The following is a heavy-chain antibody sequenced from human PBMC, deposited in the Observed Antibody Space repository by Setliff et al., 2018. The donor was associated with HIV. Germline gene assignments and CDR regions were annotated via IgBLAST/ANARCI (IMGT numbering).Heavy chain of an antibody. CDR2: INHSGIT. CDR1: GGSFSGYY. V-gene: IGHV4-34*01. J-gene: IGHJ4*02. Sequence: TSETLSLTCAVYGGSFSGYYWSWIRQTPGKGLAWIGEINHSGITKYNPSLKRRVTISVDTSKNQFSLKLRSVTAADTAVYYCARELYGGNSRPFDYWGQGALVTVSS. CDR3: ARELYGGNSRPFDY. D-gene: IGHD2-21*02.